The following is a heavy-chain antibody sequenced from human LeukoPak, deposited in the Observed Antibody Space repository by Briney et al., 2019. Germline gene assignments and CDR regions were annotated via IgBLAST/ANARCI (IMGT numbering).Heavy chain of an antibody. D-gene: IGHD3-16*02. CDR2: INHRATT. CDR3: ARLGLGELSLRG. J-gene: IGHJ4*02. V-gene: IGHV4-34*01. CDR1: GGSFSGYF. Sequence: PSETLSLTCAVYGGSFSGYFWTWIRQSPGKGLEWIGEINHRATTDYNPSLKSRVSLSVDTSKNQFSLELTSVTAADTAVYYCARLGLGELSLRGWGQGTLVTVSS.